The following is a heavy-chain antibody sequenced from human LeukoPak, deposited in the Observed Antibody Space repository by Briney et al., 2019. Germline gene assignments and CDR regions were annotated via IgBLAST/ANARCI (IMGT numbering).Heavy chain of an antibody. CDR1: GFTFSSYW. J-gene: IGHJ4*02. CDR2: IKQDGSEK. V-gene: IGHV3-7*04. D-gene: IGHD5-18*01. CDR3: AGGVTYYFDY. Sequence: GGSLRLSCAASGFTFSSYWMSWVRQAPGKGLEWVANIKQDGSEKYYVDSLRGRFTIPRDSAKNSLYLQMHSLRAEDTAVYYCAGGVTYYFDYWGQGTLVTVSS.